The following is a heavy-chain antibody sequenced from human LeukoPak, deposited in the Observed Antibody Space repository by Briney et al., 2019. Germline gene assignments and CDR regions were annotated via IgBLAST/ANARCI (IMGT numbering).Heavy chain of an antibody. CDR3: ARGPSCYHNT. Sequence: GGSLRLSCAASAFFVGSNYMTWVRQAPGKGLEWVSLIYSGGSTYYADSVKGRFTISRDNSKNTLYLQMNSLRAEDTAVYYCARGPSCYHNTGGQGTLVTVSS. CDR1: AFFVGSNY. J-gene: IGHJ4*02. D-gene: IGHD2-15*01. CDR2: IYSGGST. V-gene: IGHV3-66*01.